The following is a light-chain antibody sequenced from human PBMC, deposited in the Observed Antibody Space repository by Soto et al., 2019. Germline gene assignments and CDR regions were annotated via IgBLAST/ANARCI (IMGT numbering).Light chain of an antibody. V-gene: IGKV1-27*01. CDR3: QKYKSAPWT. J-gene: IGKJ1*01. CDR2: AAS. CDR1: QDISNY. Sequence: DIQMTQSPSSLSASVGDRVTITCRASQDISNYLAWYQQKPGKVPKLLISAASTLQSGVPSRFSGSGSGTDFTLTINSLQPEDVATYYSQKYKSAPWTFGQGTKLEIK.